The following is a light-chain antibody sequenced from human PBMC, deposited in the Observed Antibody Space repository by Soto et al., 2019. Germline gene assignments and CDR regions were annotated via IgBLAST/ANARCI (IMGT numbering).Light chain of an antibody. Sequence: QSALTQPASVSGSPGQSIAISCTGTTSDVGGYNYGSWYQQHPGKAPKLMIYDVINRPSGVSNRFSGSKSGNTASLTISGLQADDEADYYCTSYTGSSTHVVFGGGTKLTVL. J-gene: IGLJ2*01. CDR2: DVI. V-gene: IGLV2-14*03. CDR1: TSDVGGYNY. CDR3: TSYTGSSTHVV.